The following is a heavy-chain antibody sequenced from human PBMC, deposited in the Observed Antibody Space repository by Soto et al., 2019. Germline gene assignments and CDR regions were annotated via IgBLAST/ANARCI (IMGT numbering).Heavy chain of an antibody. CDR1: GFTFSNYA. V-gene: IGHV3-23*01. CDR3: ARVSRRDGYNAV. Sequence: GGSLRLSCAASGFTFSNYAMTCVRQAPWRGLEWVSVVSGSGNTPYYADSVKGRFTISRDNAKNTLYLQMNSLRAEDTAVYYCARVSRRDGYNAVWGQGTPVTVSS. J-gene: IGHJ4*02. CDR2: VSGSGNTP. D-gene: IGHD5-12*01.